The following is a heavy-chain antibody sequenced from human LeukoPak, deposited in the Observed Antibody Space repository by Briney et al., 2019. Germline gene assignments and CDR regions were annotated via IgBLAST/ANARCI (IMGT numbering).Heavy chain of an antibody. D-gene: IGHD3-16*01. J-gene: IGHJ5*02. CDR3: AREAGYDHVWGTARGNWFDP. CDR1: GFTFSSSW. V-gene: IGHV3-74*01. Sequence: GGSLRLSCAASGFTFSSSWMHWVRQVPGKGLVWVSRAKGDETTTGYADSVKGRFTISRDNAKNTLYLQMHSLRVEDTAVYYCAREAGYDHVWGTARGNWFDPWGQGTLVTVSS. CDR2: AKGDETTT.